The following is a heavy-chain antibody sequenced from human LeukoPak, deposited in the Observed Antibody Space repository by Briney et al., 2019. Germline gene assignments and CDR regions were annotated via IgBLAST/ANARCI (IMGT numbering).Heavy chain of an antibody. CDR2: INHSGST. V-gene: IGHV4-34*01. Sequence: SETLSLTCAVYGGSFSGYYWSWIRQPPGKGLEWIGEINHSGSTNYNPSLKSRVAISVDTSKNQFSLKLSSVTAADTAVYYCASQNTNSDYWGQGTLVTVSS. CDR1: GGSFSGYY. D-gene: IGHD5-24*01. CDR3: ASQNTNSDY. J-gene: IGHJ4*02.